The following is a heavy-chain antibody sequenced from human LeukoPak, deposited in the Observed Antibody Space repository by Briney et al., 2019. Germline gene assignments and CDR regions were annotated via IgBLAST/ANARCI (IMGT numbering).Heavy chain of an antibody. CDR1: GGSITSTNYF. V-gene: IGHV4-39*01. Sequence: SETLSLTCTVSGGSITSTNYFWAWIRQPPGKGLGWIGSISYRGGSFSNPSLKSRVTLSVDTSKNQFSLNLDALTAADTAAYYCARSREHYDVYYYFDFWGQGTLVTVSS. D-gene: IGHD3-3*01. J-gene: IGHJ4*02. CDR3: ARSREHYDVYYYFDF. CDR2: ISYRGGS.